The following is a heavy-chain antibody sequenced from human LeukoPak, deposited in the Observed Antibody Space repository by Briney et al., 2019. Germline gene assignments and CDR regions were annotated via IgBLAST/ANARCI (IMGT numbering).Heavy chain of an antibody. CDR2: IYYSGST. Sequence: SETLSLTCTVSGGSISSGGYYWSWIRQHPGEGLEWIGYIYYSGSTYYNPSLKSRVTISVDTSKNQFSLKLSSVTAADTAVYYCASLGYYYDSRGAFDYWGQGTLVTVSS. CDR1: GGSISSGGYY. V-gene: IGHV4-31*03. J-gene: IGHJ4*02. D-gene: IGHD3-22*01. CDR3: ASLGYYYDSRGAFDY.